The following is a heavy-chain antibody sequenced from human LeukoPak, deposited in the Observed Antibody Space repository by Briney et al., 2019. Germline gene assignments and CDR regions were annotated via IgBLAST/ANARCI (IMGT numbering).Heavy chain of an antibody. Sequence: GGSLRLSCAASGFTFSSYWMSWVRQAPGKGLEWVANIKQDGSEKYYVDSVKGRFTISRDNAKNSLYLQMNSLRAEDTAVYYCARGRPSVTIFGVVTRSGLYYFDYWGQGTLVTVSS. CDR3: ARGRPSVTIFGVVTRSGLYYFDY. CDR1: GFTFSSYW. J-gene: IGHJ4*02. D-gene: IGHD3-3*01. CDR2: IKQDGSEK. V-gene: IGHV3-7*01.